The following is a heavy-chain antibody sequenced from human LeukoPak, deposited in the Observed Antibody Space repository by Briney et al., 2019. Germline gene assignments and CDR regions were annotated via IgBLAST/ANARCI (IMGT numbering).Heavy chain of an antibody. CDR1: GYTFTSYY. V-gene: IGHV1-46*01. Sequence: ASVKVSCKASGYTFTSYYMHWVRQAPGQGLEWMGIINPSGGSTSYAQKFQGRVTMTRDTSTSTVYMELSGLRSEDTAVYYCARDPFYGSGSSQPHAFDIWGQGTMVTVSS. J-gene: IGHJ3*02. D-gene: IGHD3-10*01. CDR2: INPSGGST. CDR3: ARDPFYGSGSSQPHAFDI.